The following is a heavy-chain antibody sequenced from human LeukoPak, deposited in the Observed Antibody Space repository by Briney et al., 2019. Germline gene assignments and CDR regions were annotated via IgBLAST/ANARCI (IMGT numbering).Heavy chain of an antibody. J-gene: IGHJ4*02. Sequence: PGGSLRLSCAASGFTFSSYEMNWVRQAPGKGLEWVSYISSSGSTIYYADSVKGRFTISRDNPKNSLYLQMNSLRAEDTAVYYCARDPYYGDYVVWGQGTLVTVSS. CDR3: ARDPYYGDYVV. V-gene: IGHV3-48*03. CDR1: GFTFSSYE. CDR2: ISSSGSTI. D-gene: IGHD4-17*01.